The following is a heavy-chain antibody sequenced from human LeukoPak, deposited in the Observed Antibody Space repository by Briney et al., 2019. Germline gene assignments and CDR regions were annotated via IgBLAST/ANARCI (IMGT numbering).Heavy chain of an antibody. J-gene: IGHJ4*02. CDR2: INPSGGST. D-gene: IGHD5-18*01. Sequence: ASVKVSCKAPGYTFTSYYMHWVRQAPGQGLEWMGIINPSGGSTSYAQKFQGRVTMTRDTSTSTVYMELSSLRSEDTAVYYCARDPTYVYSYGPCYFDYWGQGTLVTVSS. CDR1: GYTFTSYY. CDR3: ARDPTYVYSYGPCYFDY. V-gene: IGHV1-46*01.